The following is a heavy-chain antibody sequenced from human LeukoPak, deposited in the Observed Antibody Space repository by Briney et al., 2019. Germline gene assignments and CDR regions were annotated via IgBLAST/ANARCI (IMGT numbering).Heavy chain of an antibody. V-gene: IGHV4-38-2*01. Sequence: SETLSLTCAVSGFSISSDSYWGWIRQPPGKGLEWIGTTYYSGATYYSPSLKSRVTISLDTSKNHFSLRLTSVTAADTAVYYCAKFGSTSGRGFDPWGQGTLVTVSS. J-gene: IGHJ5*02. D-gene: IGHD2-2*01. CDR3: AKFGSTSGRGFDP. CDR2: TYYSGAT. CDR1: GFSISSDSY.